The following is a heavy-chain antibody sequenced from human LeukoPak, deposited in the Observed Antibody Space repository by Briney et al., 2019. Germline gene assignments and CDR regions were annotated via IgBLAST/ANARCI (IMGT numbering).Heavy chain of an antibody. CDR2: INHSGST. J-gene: IGHJ5*02. D-gene: IGHD3-10*01. CDR3: ASSPSWLSYGSAGLDWFDP. V-gene: IGHV4-34*01. CDR1: GGSFSGYY. Sequence: SETLSLTCAVYGGSFSGYYWSWIRQPPGKGLEWIGEINHSGSTNYNPSLKSRVTISVDTSKNQFSLKLSSVTAADTAVYYCASSPSWLSYGSAGLDWFDPWGQGTLVTVSS.